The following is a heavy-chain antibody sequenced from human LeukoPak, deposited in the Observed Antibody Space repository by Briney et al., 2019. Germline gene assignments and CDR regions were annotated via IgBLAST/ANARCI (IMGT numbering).Heavy chain of an antibody. V-gene: IGHV3-9*01. J-gene: IGHJ4*02. D-gene: IGHD2-21*02. CDR2: ISWNSGSI. Sequence: GGSLRLSCAASGFTFDDYAMHWVRQAPGKGLEWVSGISWNSGSIGYADSVKGRFTISRDNAKNSLYLQMNSLRAEDTALYYCATEGSFDYWGQGTLVTVSS. CDR3: ATEGSFDY. CDR1: GFTFDDYA.